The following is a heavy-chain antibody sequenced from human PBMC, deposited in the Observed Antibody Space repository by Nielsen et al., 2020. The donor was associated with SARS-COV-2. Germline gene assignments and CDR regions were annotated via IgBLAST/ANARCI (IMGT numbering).Heavy chain of an antibody. CDR3: AREGTGRYCSSTSCYVFDY. J-gene: IGHJ4*02. D-gene: IGHD2-2*01. Sequence: SETLSLTCTVSGDSNNDYYWSWIRQPPGKGLEWIGYIYYSGSTYYNPSLKSRVTISVDTSKNQFSLKLSSVTAADTAVYYCAREGTGRYCSSTSCYVFDYWGQGTLVTVSS. CDR1: GDSNNDYY. CDR2: IYYSGST. V-gene: IGHV4-30-4*01.